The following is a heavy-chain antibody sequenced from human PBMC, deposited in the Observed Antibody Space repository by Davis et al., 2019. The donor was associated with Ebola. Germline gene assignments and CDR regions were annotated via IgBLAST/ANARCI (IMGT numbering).Heavy chain of an antibody. V-gene: IGHV3-48*02. CDR1: GFTFSSYS. CDR2: ISSSSSTI. D-gene: IGHD2-15*01. J-gene: IGHJ4*02. Sequence: GESLKISCAASGFTFSSYSMNWVRQAQGKGLEWVSYISSSSSTIYYADSVKGRFTISRDNAKNSLYLQMNSLRDEDTAVYYCAKADCSGGSCYSIDYWGQGTLVTVSS. CDR3: AKADCSGGSCYSIDY.